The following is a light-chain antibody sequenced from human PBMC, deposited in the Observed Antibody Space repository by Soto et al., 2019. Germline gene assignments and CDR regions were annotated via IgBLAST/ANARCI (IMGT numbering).Light chain of an antibody. Sequence: QSVLTQPASVSGSPGQSITISCTGTSSDVAFYTYVSWYQQHPGKAPKLRVYALITRPSGVSHRFCGSKSGNTASLTISGLQAEDEADYYCSSIASTHTHDFGTGTKVTVL. CDR2: ALI. V-gene: IGLV2-14*01. CDR3: SSIASTHTHD. CDR1: SSDVAFYTY. J-gene: IGLJ1*01.